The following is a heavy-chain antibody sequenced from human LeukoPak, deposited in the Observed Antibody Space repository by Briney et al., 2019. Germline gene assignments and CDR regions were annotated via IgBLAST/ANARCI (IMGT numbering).Heavy chain of an antibody. J-gene: IGHJ5*02. Sequence: QPGGSLRLSCAASGFTFSSNYMSWVRQAPGKGLEWVSVIYSGGSTYYADSVKGRFTTSRDNSKNTLYLQMNSLRAEDTAVYYCAREMILEWLFPNNWFDPWGQGTLVTVSS. CDR3: AREMILEWLFPNNWFDP. D-gene: IGHD3-3*01. CDR2: IYSGGST. CDR1: GFTFSSNY. V-gene: IGHV3-53*01.